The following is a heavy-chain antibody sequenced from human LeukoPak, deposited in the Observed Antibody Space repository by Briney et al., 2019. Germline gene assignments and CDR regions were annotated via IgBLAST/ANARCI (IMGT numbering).Heavy chain of an antibody. Sequence: GRSLRLSCAASGFTFSSYGMHWVRQAPGKGLEWVAVIWYDGSNKYYADPVKGRFTISRDNSKNTLYLQMNSLRAEDTAVYYCAGESIQLWKGGHNWFDPWGQGTLVTVSS. J-gene: IGHJ5*02. CDR3: AGESIQLWKGGHNWFDP. CDR2: IWYDGSNK. CDR1: GFTFSSYG. D-gene: IGHD5-18*01. V-gene: IGHV3-33*01.